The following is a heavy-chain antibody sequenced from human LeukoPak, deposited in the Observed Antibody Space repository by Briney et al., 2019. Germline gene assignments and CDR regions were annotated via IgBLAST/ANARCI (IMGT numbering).Heavy chain of an antibody. D-gene: IGHD2-2*01. CDR3: ASSLVVPAAIY. CDR1: GGSFSGYY. V-gene: IGHV4-34*01. Sequence: PSETLSLTCAVYGGSFSGYYWSWIRQPPGKGLEWIGEINHSGGTNYNPSLKSRVTISVDTSKNQFSLKLSSVTAADTAVYYCASSLVVPAAIYWGQGTLVTVSS. J-gene: IGHJ4*02. CDR2: INHSGGT.